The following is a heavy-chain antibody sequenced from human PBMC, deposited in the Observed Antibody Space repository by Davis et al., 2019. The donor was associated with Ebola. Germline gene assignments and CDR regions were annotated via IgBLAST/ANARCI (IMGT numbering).Heavy chain of an antibody. CDR3: ARVRLMGVTTIDY. V-gene: IGHV1-18*01. CDR2: ISAYNGNT. D-gene: IGHD2-8*01. J-gene: IGHJ4*02. Sequence: AASVKVSCKLSGNTYSVYGITWVRQAPGQGLEWMGWISAYNGNTNYAQRVQDRVTMTTDRSASTAYLELKNLTTDDTAVYYCARVRLMGVTTIDYWGQGSLVIVSS. CDR1: GNTYSVYG.